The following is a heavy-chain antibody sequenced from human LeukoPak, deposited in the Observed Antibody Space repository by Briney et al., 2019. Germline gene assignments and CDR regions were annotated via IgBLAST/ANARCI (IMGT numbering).Heavy chain of an antibody. V-gene: IGHV4-59*01. J-gene: IGHJ6*02. CDR1: GGSIIGYY. D-gene: IGHD6-19*01. CDR3: ARGSSSGWTYYYYGMDV. Sequence: SETLSLTCTVSGGSIIGYYWNWIRQPPGKGLDWIGYIYHSGSTNYNPSLKSRVTISVDTSKNQFSLKLSSVTAADTAVYYCARGSSSGWTYYYYGMDVWGQGTTVTVSS. CDR2: IYHSGST.